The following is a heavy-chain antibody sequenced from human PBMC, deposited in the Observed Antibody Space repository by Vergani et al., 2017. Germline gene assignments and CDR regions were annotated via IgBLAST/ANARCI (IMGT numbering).Heavy chain of an antibody. CDR1: GGSFSGYY. CDR3: ARGGSLIQLLPLDY. V-gene: IGHV4-34*01. CDR2: INQSGST. J-gene: IGHJ4*02. Sequence: QVQLQQWGAGLLKPSETLSLTCAVYGGSFSGYYWSWIRQPPGKGLEWIGEINQSGSTNYNPSLKRRVTISVDTSKNQFSLKLSSVTAADTAVYYCARGGSLIQLLPLDYWGQGTLVTVAS. D-gene: IGHD5-18*01.